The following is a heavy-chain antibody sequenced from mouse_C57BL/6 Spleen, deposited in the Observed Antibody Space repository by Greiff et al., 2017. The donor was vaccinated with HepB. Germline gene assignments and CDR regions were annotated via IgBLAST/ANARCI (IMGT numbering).Heavy chain of an antibody. Sequence: VELQQSGSELVKPGASVKISCKASGYTFTDYYMNWVKQSHGKSLEWIGDINPNNGGTSYNQKFKGKATLTVDKSSSTAYMELRSLTSEDSAVYYCARDDYGRFAYWGQGTLVTVSA. D-gene: IGHD2-4*01. CDR3: ARDDYGRFAY. J-gene: IGHJ3*01. CDR2: INPNNGGT. CDR1: GYTFTDYY. V-gene: IGHV1-26*01.